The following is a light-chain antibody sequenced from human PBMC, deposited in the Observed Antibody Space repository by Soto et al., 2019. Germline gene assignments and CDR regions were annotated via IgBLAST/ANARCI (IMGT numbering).Light chain of an antibody. Sequence: IQMTQTQSSLSASVGDRVTITCRASQSISSYLNWFQQKPGKAPKLLIYAASTLQSGVPSRFSGSGSGTDFTLTISCLQSEDFATYYCQQYYSYPLTFGGGTKV. V-gene: IGKV1-39*01. CDR2: AAS. CDR3: QQYYSYPLT. J-gene: IGKJ4*01. CDR1: QSISSY.